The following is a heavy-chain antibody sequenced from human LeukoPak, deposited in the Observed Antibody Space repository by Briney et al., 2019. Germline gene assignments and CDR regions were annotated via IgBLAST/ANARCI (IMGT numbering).Heavy chain of an antibody. J-gene: IGHJ4*02. V-gene: IGHV3-23*01. CDR2: ISGSGGST. CDR3: AKSYSSGFFALFDY. Sequence: GGSLRLSCAASGFTFSSYGMHWVRQAPGKGLEWVSAISGSGGSTYYADSVKGRFTISRDNSKNTLYLQMNSLRAEDTAVYYCAKSYSSGFFALFDYWGQGTLVTVSS. CDR1: GFTFSSYG. D-gene: IGHD6-19*01.